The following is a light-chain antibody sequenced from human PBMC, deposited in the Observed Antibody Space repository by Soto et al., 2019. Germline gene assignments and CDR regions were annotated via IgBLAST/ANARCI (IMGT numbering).Light chain of an antibody. CDR3: LSYDNSLRRV. Sequence: QSVLTQPPSVSGAPGQGVTISCTGSSSNIGAGSDVHWYQQLPGTAPKLLIYGNSNRPSGVPDRFSGSKSGTSASLAITGLQAEDEADYYCLSYDNSLRRVFGGGTKVTVL. CDR2: GNS. V-gene: IGLV1-40*01. CDR1: SSNIGAGSD. J-gene: IGLJ3*02.